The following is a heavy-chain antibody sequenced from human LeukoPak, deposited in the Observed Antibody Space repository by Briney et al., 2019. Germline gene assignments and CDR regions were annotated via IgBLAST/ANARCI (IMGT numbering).Heavy chain of an antibody. CDR1: GYTFTSYY. Sequence: ASVKVSCKASGYTFTSYYMHWVRQAPGQGLEWMGIINPSGGSTSYAQKFQGRVTMTRDTSTSTVYVELSSLRSEDTAVYYCARVDRDQNWFDPWGQGTLVTVSS. D-gene: IGHD3-10*01. CDR2: INPSGGST. CDR3: ARVDRDQNWFDP. J-gene: IGHJ5*02. V-gene: IGHV1-46*01.